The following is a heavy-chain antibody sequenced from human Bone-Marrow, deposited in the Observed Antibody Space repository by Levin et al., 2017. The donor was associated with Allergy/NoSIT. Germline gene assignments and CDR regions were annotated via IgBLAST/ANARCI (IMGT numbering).Heavy chain of an antibody. V-gene: IGHV3-53*01. D-gene: IGHD6-19*01. CDR2: INVGGST. CDR3: ARDGYSSYWSVT. CDR1: GFVVSTNY. J-gene: IGHJ5*02. Sequence: AGGSLRLSCAASGFVVSTNYMTWVRQAPGKGLEWVSLINVGGSTYYADSVKGRFTVSRDNSKNTVYLQMNSLRAEDTAVYYCARDGYSSYWSVTWGQGTLVTVSS.